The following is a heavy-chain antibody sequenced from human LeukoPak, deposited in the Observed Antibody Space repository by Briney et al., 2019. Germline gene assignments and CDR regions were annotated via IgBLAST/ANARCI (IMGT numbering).Heavy chain of an antibody. Sequence: PGGSLRLSCAASGFTFINAWMAWIRQAPGKGLEWVGFIRSKAYGGTTEYAASAKGRFTISRDDSKSIAYLQMNSLKTEDTAVYYCAAMVSPWGQGTLVTVSS. V-gene: IGHV3-49*03. J-gene: IGHJ5*02. CDR3: AAMVSP. CDR2: IRSKAYGGTT. CDR1: GFTFINAW. D-gene: IGHD5-18*01.